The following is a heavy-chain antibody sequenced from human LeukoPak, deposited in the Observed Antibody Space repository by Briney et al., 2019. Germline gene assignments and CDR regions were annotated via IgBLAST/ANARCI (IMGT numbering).Heavy chain of an antibody. D-gene: IGHD3-10*01. CDR1: GGSISSYY. CDR3: ARDLSQFGAPPGHIWFDP. Sequence: SETLSLTCTVSGGSISSYYWSWMRQPAGKGLEWIGRIYTSGSTNYTPSLKSRVTMSVDTSKKQFSLKLSSVTAADTAVYYCARDLSQFGAPPGHIWFDPWGQGTLVTVST. CDR2: IYTSGST. J-gene: IGHJ5*02. V-gene: IGHV4-4*07.